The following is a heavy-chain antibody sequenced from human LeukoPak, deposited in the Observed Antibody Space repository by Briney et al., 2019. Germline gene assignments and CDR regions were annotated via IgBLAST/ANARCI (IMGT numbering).Heavy chain of an antibody. CDR1: GFTFSSSV. D-gene: IGHD1-26*01. CDR3: AKEKWDC. CDR2: ITGSGDSA. Sequence: PGGSLGLSCAASGFTFSSSVMSWVRQAPGKGLEWVSTITGSGDSAYYADSVKGRFAISRDNSKNTLYLQMHSLRAEDTAVYYCAKEKWDCWGQGTLVTVSS. V-gene: IGHV3-23*01. J-gene: IGHJ4*02.